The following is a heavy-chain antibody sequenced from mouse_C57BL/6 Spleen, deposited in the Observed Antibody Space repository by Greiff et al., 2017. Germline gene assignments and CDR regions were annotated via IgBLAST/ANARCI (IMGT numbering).Heavy chain of an antibody. V-gene: IGHV1-22*01. CDR1: GYTFTDYN. J-gene: IGHJ2*01. CDR3: ARGGNYYGNFDY. CDR2: INPNNGGT. Sequence: VQLQQSGPELVKPGASVKMSCKASGYTFTDYNMHWVKQSHGKSLEWIGYINPNNGGTSYNQKFKGKATLTVNKSSSTAYMELRSLTSEDSAVYYCARGGNYYGNFDYWGQGTTLTVSS. D-gene: IGHD1-1*01.